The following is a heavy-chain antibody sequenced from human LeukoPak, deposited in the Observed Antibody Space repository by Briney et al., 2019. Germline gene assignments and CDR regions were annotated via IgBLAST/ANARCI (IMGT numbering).Heavy chain of an antibody. J-gene: IGHJ6*02. CDR3: ARGVKVRGVNYYGMDV. Sequence: SQTLXLTCTVSGGSISSGDFYWAWIRQPPGKGLEWIGYIYYSRTTYYNPSLKSRVNISVDTSKNQFSLKLSSVTAADTAVYYCARGVKVRGVNYYGMDVWGQGTTVTVSS. D-gene: IGHD3-10*01. CDR2: IYYSRTT. CDR1: GGSISSGDFY. V-gene: IGHV4-30-4*08.